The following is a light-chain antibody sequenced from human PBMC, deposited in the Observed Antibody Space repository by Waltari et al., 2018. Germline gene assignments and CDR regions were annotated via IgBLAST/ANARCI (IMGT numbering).Light chain of an antibody. Sequence: EIVLTQSPGTLSLSPGERAIVSCRASQSVGRTLAWYKQQPGQAPRLLIYGASNRATGIPDRFIGSGFGTEFSLTISGLEPEDSAVYYCQHYLRLPVAFGQGTKVEIK. J-gene: IGKJ1*01. CDR2: GAS. V-gene: IGKV3-20*01. CDR3: QHYLRLPVA. CDR1: QSVGRT.